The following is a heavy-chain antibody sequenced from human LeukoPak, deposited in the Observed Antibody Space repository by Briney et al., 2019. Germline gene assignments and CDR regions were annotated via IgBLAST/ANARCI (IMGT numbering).Heavy chain of an antibody. V-gene: IGHV4-34*01. CDR3: ATGGYFDWLLYRPKYYFDY. D-gene: IGHD3-9*01. Sequence: SETLSLTCAVCGGSFSGYYWSWIRQPPGKGLEWIGEINHSGSTNYNTSLTSRVTISVDTSKNQFSLKLSSVTAADTAVYYCATGGYFDWLLYRPKYYFDYWGQGTLVTVSS. J-gene: IGHJ4*02. CDR2: INHSGST. CDR1: GGSFSGYY.